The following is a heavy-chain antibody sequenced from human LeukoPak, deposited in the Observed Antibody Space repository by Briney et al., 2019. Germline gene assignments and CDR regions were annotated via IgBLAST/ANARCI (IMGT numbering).Heavy chain of an antibody. CDR1: GFSFSKYI. CDR3: AKGLWDYYGSGIMYYTMDV. CDR2: ISGSGGST. Sequence: GGSLRLSCAASGFSFSKYIMSWVRQAPGKGPFWVSAISGSGGSTYYADSVKGRFAISRDNSKNTLYLQMNNLRAEDTAIYYCAKGLWDYYGSGIMYYTMDVWGQGTTVTVSS. D-gene: IGHD3-10*01. V-gene: IGHV3-23*01. J-gene: IGHJ6*02.